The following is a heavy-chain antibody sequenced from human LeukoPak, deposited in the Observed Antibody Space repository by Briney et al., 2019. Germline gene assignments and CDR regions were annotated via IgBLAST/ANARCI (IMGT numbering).Heavy chain of an antibody. V-gene: IGHV1-2*02. CDR1: GHTFSDYH. D-gene: IGHD2-8*01. Sequence: ASVKVSCKASGHTFSDYHMHWVRQAPGHGLEWMGWISPNSGDTKFAQKFQGRVTMTRDTSISTAYMELSRLRSDDTAVYYCARALMASGEKDYWGQGTLVTVSS. CDR2: ISPNSGDT. J-gene: IGHJ4*02. CDR3: ARALMASGEKDY.